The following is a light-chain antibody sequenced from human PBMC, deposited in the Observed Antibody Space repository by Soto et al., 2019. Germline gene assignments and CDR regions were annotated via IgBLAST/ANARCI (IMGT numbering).Light chain of an antibody. CDR2: GAS. J-gene: IGKJ5*01. V-gene: IGKV3-20*01. Sequence: EIVMTQSPGTLSMSPGERATLSCRACQSVNSNLAWYQQKPGQAPSLLIYGASTRATGIPDRFSGSGSGTDFTLTISRLEPEDFAVYYCQQYGSSPPTITFGQGTRLEIK. CDR3: QQYGSSPPTIT. CDR1: QSVNSN.